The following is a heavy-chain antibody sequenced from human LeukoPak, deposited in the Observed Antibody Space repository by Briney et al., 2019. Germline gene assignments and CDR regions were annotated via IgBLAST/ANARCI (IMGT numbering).Heavy chain of an antibody. Sequence: TSETLSLTCTVSGGSISSYYWSWIRQPPGKGLEWIGYIYYSGSTNYNPSLKSRVTISVDTSKNQFSLKLSSVTAADTAVYYCARVDYDYVWGSYRRRYNWFDPWGQGTLVTVSS. J-gene: IGHJ5*02. CDR2: IYYSGST. CDR1: GGSISSYY. V-gene: IGHV4-59*01. CDR3: ARVDYDYVWGSYRRRYNWFDP. D-gene: IGHD3-16*02.